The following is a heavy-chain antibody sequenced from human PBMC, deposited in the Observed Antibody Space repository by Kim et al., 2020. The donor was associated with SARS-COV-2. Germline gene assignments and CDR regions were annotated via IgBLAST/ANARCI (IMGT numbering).Heavy chain of an antibody. CDR3: ARQMITFGGVIGGQKFDAFDI. CDR1: GGSISSSSYY. D-gene: IGHD3-16*01. V-gene: IGHV4-39*01. Sequence: SETLSLTCTVSGGSISSSSYYWGWIRQPPGKGLEWIGSIYYSGSTYYNPSLKSRVTISVDTSKNQFSLKLSSVTAADTAVYYCARQMITFGGVIGGQKFDAFDIWGQGTMVTVSS. J-gene: IGHJ3*02. CDR2: IYYSGST.